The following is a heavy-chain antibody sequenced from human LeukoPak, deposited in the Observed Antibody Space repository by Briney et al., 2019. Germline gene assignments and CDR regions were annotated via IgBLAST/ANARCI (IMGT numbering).Heavy chain of an antibody. Sequence: SVKVSCKASGGTFSHYAFSWVRQAPGQGLEWMGGIIPVFGTTNYAQNFQGRVKITMDESTSTAYMELSSLTPEDTAVYYCAYSNGHPYYYMDVWGRGTTVTVSS. D-gene: IGHD4-11*01. J-gene: IGHJ6*03. CDR2: IIPVFGTT. V-gene: IGHV1-69*05. CDR1: GGTFSHYA. CDR3: AYSNGHPYYYMDV.